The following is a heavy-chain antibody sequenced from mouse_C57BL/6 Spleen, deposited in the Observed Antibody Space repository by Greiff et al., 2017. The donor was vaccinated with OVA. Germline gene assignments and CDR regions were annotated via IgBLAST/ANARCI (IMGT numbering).Heavy chain of an antibody. CDR1: GFNIKNTY. CDR3: AFDYYGSSYEAMDY. Sequence: EVQLQQSVAELVRPGASVKLSCTASGFNIKNTYMHWVKQRPEQGLEWIGRIDPANGNTKYAPKFQGKATITADTSSNTAYLQLSSLTSEDTAIYYGAFDYYGSSYEAMDYWGQGTSVTVSS. V-gene: IGHV14-3*01. J-gene: IGHJ4*01. CDR2: IDPANGNT. D-gene: IGHD1-1*01.